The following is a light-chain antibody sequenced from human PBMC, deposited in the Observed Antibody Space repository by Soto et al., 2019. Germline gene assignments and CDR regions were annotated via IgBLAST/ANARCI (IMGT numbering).Light chain of an antibody. V-gene: IGKV1-5*03. Sequence: DIELTQSPSTLSASIGDTVTITCRASLSISSWLAWYQQKPGKAPKLLIYKASSLKSGVPSRFSGSGSGTEFTLTISSLQPDDFATYYCQQYNSYWTFGQGTKVDIK. J-gene: IGKJ1*01. CDR1: LSISSW. CDR3: QQYNSYWT. CDR2: KAS.